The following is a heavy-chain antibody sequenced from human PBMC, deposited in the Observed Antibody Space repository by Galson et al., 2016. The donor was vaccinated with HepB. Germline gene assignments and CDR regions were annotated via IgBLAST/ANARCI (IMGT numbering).Heavy chain of an antibody. CDR1: GFSLTSTAVG. CDR2: IYWNDDN. J-gene: IGHJ5*02. D-gene: IGHD3-10*01. V-gene: IGHV2-5*01. Sequence: PALVKPTQTLTLTCTFSGFSLTSTAVGVGWFRQPPGKAPEWLALIYWNDDNRYSTSLKSRLTLTKDTSKNQVILTMTNMDPVDTATYYCAHRRVVQGVIRWFDPWGQGTLVTVSS. CDR3: AHRRVVQGVIRWFDP.